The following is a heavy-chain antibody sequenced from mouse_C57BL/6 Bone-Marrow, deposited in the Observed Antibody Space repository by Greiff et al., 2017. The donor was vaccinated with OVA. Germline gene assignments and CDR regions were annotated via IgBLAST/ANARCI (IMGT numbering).Heavy chain of an antibody. V-gene: IGHV1-63*01. CDR1: GYTFTNYW. J-gene: IGHJ1*03. CDR2: IYPGGGYT. CDR3: ARGNWYFDV. Sequence: VQVVESGAELVRPGTSVKMSCKASGYTFTNYWIGWAKQRPGHGLEWIGDIYPGGGYTKYNEKFKGKATLTADKSSSTAYMQFSSLTSEDSAIYYCARGNWYFDVWGTGTTVTVSS.